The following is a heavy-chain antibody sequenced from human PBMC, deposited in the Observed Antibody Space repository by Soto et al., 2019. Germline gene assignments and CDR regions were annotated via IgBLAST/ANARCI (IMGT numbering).Heavy chain of an antibody. D-gene: IGHD3-16*01. Sequence: ASVKVSCKASGYTSINYCMYWVRQAPGQGLEWMGRINPSGDTITYAQKFQGRVTMTRDTSTSTVYMELSSLKSEDTAVYFCASDGTATYTGFDYWGQGTLVTVSS. J-gene: IGHJ4*02. CDR3: ASDGTATYTGFDY. CDR1: GYTSINYC. CDR2: INPSGDTI. V-gene: IGHV1-46*03.